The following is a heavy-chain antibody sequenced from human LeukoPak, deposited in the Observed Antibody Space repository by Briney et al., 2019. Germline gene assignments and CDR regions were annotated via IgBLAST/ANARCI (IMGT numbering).Heavy chain of an antibody. CDR3: ARGEGAGIPII. CDR1: GYSISRAYY. CDR2: MYQSGTT. Sequence: SEPLSLTCTVSGYSISRAYYWGWIRQPPGKGLEWIGRMYQSGTTHYNPSLKRRDTISIDRSQNQFSLKLSSLHAADRGVYYFARGEGAGIPIIWGQRTIVTVSS. J-gene: IGHJ3*02. V-gene: IGHV4-38-2*02. D-gene: IGHD3-10*01.